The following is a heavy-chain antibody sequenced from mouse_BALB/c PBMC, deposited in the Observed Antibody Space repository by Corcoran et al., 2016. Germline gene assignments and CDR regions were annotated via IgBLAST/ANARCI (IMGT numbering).Heavy chain of an antibody. Sequence: QIQLVQSGPELKKPGETITISCKASGNSFTKHGMNWVKQAPGKDLKWMGWMNTNTGEPTYADDFKGRFAFSLETSASTAYLQINNLKNEDTATYFYTDGSYYYIMDFWGQGTSVTVSS. D-gene: IGHD2-3*01. J-gene: IGHJ4*01. CDR3: TDGSYYYIMDF. V-gene: IGHV9-3-1*01. CDR1: GNSFTKHG. CDR2: MNTNTGEP.